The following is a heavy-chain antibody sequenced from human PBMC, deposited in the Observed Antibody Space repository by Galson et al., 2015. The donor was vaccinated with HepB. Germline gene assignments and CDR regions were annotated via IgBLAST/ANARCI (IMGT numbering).Heavy chain of an antibody. J-gene: IGHJ6*03. CDR1: GYTFTSFA. Sequence: SVKVSCKASGYTFTSFAISWVRQAPGQGLEWMGWVSAYNGNTNYAQKFQGRVTMTTDTSTSTAYMELRSLRSDDTAVYYCARGLSDCSSTSCYKWGLRGSDYYYMDVWGKGTTVTVSS. CDR3: ARGLSDCSSTSCYKWGLRGSDYYYMDV. CDR2: VSAYNGNT. V-gene: IGHV1-18*01. D-gene: IGHD2-2*02.